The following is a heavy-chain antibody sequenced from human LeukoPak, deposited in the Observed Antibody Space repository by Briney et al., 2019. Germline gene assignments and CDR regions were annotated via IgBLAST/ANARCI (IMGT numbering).Heavy chain of an antibody. CDR1: GFTFGDYA. D-gene: IGHD2-2*01. V-gene: IGHV3-49*04. Sequence: GGSLRLSCTASGFTFGDYAMSWARQAPGKGLEWVGFIRSKAYGGTTEYAASVKGRFTISRDDSKSIAYLQMNSLKTEDTAVYYCTRDVGYCSSTSCYYFDYWGQGTLVTVSS. CDR2: IRSKAYGGTT. CDR3: TRDVGYCSSTSCYYFDY. J-gene: IGHJ4*02.